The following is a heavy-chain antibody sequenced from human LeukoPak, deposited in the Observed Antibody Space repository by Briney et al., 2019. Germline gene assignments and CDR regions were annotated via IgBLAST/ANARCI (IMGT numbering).Heavy chain of an antibody. Sequence: SGGPLRLSCAPPDLTFIGYGRHWVGRAPGKGRKGVAVIGYEGSNKYYADSVKGRFTISRDNSKNTLYLQMNSLRAEDTAVYYCARDREPPSVVVAAPNWFDPWGQGTLVTVSS. V-gene: IGHV3-33*01. CDR3: ARDREPPSVVVAAPNWFDP. D-gene: IGHD2-15*01. CDR2: IGYEGSNK. CDR1: DLTFIGYG. J-gene: IGHJ5*02.